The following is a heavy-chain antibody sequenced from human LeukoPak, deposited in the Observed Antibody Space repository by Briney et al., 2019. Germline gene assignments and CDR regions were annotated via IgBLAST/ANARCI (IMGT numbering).Heavy chain of an antibody. Sequence: GGSLRLSCAVSGFTFTDTYMTWIRQAPGECLESLSYISPSGTDISYADSVKGRFTISRDNPKNSQYPQLNSLRAEDTAVYYCTRDPRRLDYWGQGTLVTVSS. V-gene: IGHV3-11*01. CDR1: GFTFTDTY. J-gene: IGHJ4*02. CDR2: ISPSGTDI. CDR3: TRDPRRLDY.